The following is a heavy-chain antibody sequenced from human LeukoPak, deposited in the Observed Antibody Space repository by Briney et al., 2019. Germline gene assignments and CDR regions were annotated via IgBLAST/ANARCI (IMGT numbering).Heavy chain of an antibody. CDR1: GGSISSSTYH. CDR2: IYYTGTT. CDR3: ASDLK. V-gene: IGHV4-39*01. J-gene: IGHJ4*02. Sequence: PSETLSLTCTVSGGSISSSTYHWAWIRQPPGKGLEWMGSIYYTGTTYYNPSLKSRVTLSVDTSKNQFSLKVSSVTAADTAVYYCASDLKWGQGTLVIVSS.